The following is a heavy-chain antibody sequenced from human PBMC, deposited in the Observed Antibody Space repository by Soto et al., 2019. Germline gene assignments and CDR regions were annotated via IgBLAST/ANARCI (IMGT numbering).Heavy chain of an antibody. CDR3: ARGELRAFGMDV. CDR1: GGSISSGDYY. Sequence: SETLSLTCTVSGGSISSGDYYWSWIRQPPGKGLEWIGYIYYSGSTYYNPSLKSRVTISVDTSKNQFSLKLSSVTAADTAVYYCARGELRAFGMDVWGQGTTVTLSS. D-gene: IGHD1-26*01. J-gene: IGHJ6*02. CDR2: IYYSGST. V-gene: IGHV4-30-4*01.